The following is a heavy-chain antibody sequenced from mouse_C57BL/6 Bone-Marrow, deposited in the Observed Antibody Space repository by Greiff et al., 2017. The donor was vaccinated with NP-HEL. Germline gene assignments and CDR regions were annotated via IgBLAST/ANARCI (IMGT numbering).Heavy chain of an antibody. Sequence: VQLQQSGAELVQPGASVKISCKASGYEFSNYWMNWVKQRPGKGLEWIGQIYPGGGDTNYNGKFKDKATLTADKSSSTDNMQLSRLTSEDSAVYFCARGAYWGQGTLVTVSA. CDR1: GYEFSNYW. CDR2: IYPGGGDT. CDR3: ARGAY. J-gene: IGHJ3*01. V-gene: IGHV1-80*01.